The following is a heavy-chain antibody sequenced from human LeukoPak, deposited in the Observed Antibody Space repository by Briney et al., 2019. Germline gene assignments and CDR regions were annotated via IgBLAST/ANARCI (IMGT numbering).Heavy chain of an antibody. CDR1: GFTFSSYW. J-gene: IGHJ4*02. V-gene: IGHV3-74*01. D-gene: IGHD3-10*01. CDR3: AGDLISGSGSLGY. Sequence: GGSLRLSCAASGFTFSSYWMHWVRQAPGKGLVWVARINTNGSPTQYADSVKGRFTISRDNAKTTLYLQMNSLRDEDTAVYYCAGDLISGSGSLGYWGQGTLVTVSS. CDR2: INTNGSPT.